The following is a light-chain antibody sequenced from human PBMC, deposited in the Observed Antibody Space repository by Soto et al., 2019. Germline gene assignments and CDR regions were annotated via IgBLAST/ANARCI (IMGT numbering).Light chain of an antibody. CDR1: QSVSNNY. V-gene: IGKV3-20*01. CDR2: GAS. J-gene: IGKJ1*01. Sequence: EIVLTQSPGTLSVSPGERATLSCRASQSVSNNYLAWYQQKPGQAPRLLIYGASNRATGIPDRFSGSGSGTDFTLTISRLEPEDFAVYYCQQYGSSGTFGQATKVEIK. CDR3: QQYGSSGT.